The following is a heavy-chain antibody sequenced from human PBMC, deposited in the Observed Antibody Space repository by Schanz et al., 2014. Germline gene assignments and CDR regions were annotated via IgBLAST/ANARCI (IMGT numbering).Heavy chain of an antibody. J-gene: IGHJ4*01. CDR2: LKSKTDGGTT. D-gene: IGHD6-6*01. CDR3: TTDRGITVRPLFDY. CDR1: GFTFSSYA. Sequence: VQLVESGGGVVQPGRSLRLSCAASGFTFSSYAMRWVRQAPGKGLEWVGRLKSKTDGGTTDYAAPVKGRFTISRDDSKNTLYLQMNFLKTEDTAVYFCTTDRGITVRPLFDYWGHGTLVTVAS. V-gene: IGHV3-15*01.